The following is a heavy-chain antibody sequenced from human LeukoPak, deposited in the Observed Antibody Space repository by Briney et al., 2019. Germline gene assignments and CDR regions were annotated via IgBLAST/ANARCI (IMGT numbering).Heavy chain of an antibody. CDR2: IKGDGSAQ. V-gene: IGHV3-7*01. CDR3: ARENYNWNPDQGYKVFDY. Sequence: GGSLRLSCAASGFTFSGYWMNWVRQAPGKGLEWVANIKGDGSAQNYVDSVKGRFTISRDNAGNSLYLQMNSLRAEDTAVYYCARENYNWNPDQGYKVFDYWGQGILVTVSS. CDR1: GFTFSGYW. D-gene: IGHD1-20*01. J-gene: IGHJ4*02.